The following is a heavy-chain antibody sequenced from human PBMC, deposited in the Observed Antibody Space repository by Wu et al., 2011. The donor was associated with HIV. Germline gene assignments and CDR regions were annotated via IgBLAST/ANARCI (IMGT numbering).Heavy chain of an antibody. Sequence: QVQLVQSGAEVKKPGSSVKVTCKASGGTFNTYAISWVRQAPGQGLEWMGGIIPIFGTANNAQKFQGRVTITTDESTSTAYMELSSLRSEDTAVYYCARGRPRDGYNYPASYWGQGTLVTVSS. D-gene: IGHD5-24*01. CDR3: ARGRPRDGYNYPASY. CDR2: IIPIFGTA. CDR1: GGTFNTYA. J-gene: IGHJ4*02. V-gene: IGHV1-69*05.